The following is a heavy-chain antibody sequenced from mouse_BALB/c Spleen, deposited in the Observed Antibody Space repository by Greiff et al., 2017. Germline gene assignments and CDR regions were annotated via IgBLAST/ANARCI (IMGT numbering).Heavy chain of an antibody. CDR2: ISYSGST. Sequence: EVKLVESGPGLVKPSQSLSLTCTVTGYSITSDYAWNWIRQFPGNKLEWMGYISYSGSTSYNPSLKSRISITRDTSKNQFFLQLNSVTTEDTATYYCANLYDGYYGFAYWGQGTLVTVSA. CDR1: GYSITSDYA. D-gene: IGHD2-3*01. CDR3: ANLYDGYYGFAY. J-gene: IGHJ3*01. V-gene: IGHV3-2*02.